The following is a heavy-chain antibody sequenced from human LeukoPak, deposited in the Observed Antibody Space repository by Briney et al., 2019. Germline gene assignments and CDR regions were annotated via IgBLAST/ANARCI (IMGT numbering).Heavy chain of an antibody. V-gene: IGHV3-7*05. D-gene: IGHD2-2*01. CDR1: GFTFTTYW. CDR3: ARDLDIVVVPAADYYYGMDV. J-gene: IGHJ6*02. CDR2: INQDGNEK. Sequence: GGSLRLSCAASGFAASGFTFTTYWMSWVRQAPGKGLEWVANINQDGNEKYYVASVKGRFTISRDNAKNSMYLQMNSLRAEDTAVYYCARDLDIVVVPAADYYYGMDVWGQGTTVTVSS.